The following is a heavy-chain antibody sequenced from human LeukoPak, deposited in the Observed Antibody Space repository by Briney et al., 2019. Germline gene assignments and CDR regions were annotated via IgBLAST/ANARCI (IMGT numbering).Heavy chain of an antibody. CDR1: GFTFSNYA. CDR2: ISASGDSP. V-gene: IGHV3-23*01. CDR3: AKVYNWNYQLSDY. J-gene: IGHJ4*02. D-gene: IGHD1-1*01. Sequence: GGSLRLSCATFGFTFSNYAMSWVRQAPGKGLEWVSGISASGDSPYYADSVKGRFTISRDNSKNTLYLQMNSLRAEDTAVYYCAKVYNWNYQLSDYWGQGTLATVSS.